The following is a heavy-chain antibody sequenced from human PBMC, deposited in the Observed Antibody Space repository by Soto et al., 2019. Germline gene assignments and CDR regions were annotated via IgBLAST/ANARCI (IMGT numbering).Heavy chain of an antibody. J-gene: IGHJ4*02. Sequence: GGSLRLSCAASGFTFSRYWMSWVRQAPGKGLEWVANIKYDGSEEYYVDSVKGRFTISRDNAKNSLYLQMNSLRAEDTAVYYCAREMTTVTSDYWGQGTLVTVSS. CDR1: GFTFSRYW. CDR2: IKYDGSEE. CDR3: AREMTTVTSDY. V-gene: IGHV3-7*03. D-gene: IGHD4-17*01.